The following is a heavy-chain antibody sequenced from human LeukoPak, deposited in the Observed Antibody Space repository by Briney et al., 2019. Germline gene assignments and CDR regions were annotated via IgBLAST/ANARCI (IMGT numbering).Heavy chain of an antibody. D-gene: IGHD2-2*01. V-gene: IGHV4-59*01. Sequence: SETLSLTCTVHGGSISTYYWSWNRQPPGGGLEWNGYIYYTGSSNYKPSLKSRVTMSVETSNNQVSLRLTSVTAADTAVYYCARWYCSSNTCYHLDVWGKGTTVTVSS. CDR1: GGSISTYY. CDR3: ARWYCSSNTCYHLDV. J-gene: IGHJ6*03. CDR2: IYYTGSS.